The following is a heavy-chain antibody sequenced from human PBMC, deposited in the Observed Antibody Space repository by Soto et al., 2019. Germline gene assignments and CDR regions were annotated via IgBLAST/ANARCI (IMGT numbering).Heavy chain of an antibody. D-gene: IGHD6-19*01. CDR2: ISAYNGNT. J-gene: IGHJ5*02. CDR3: ARGGGGIAVAGPPYNWFDP. V-gene: IGHV1-18*01. Sequence: QVQLVQSGAEVKKPGASVKVSCKASGYTFTSYGISWVRQAPGQGLEWMGWISAYNGNTNYAQKLQGRVTMTTDTSTGTAYMELRSLRSDDTAVYYWARGGGGIAVAGPPYNWFDPWGQGTLVTVSS. CDR1: GYTFTSYG.